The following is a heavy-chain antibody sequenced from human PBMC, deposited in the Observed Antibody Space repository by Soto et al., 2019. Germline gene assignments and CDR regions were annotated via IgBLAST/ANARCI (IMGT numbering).Heavy chain of an antibody. CDR1: GFTFSSYA. V-gene: IGHV3-23*01. J-gene: IGHJ4*02. D-gene: IGHD2-2*01. CDR3: AKDGGDCSSTSCSPLREFDY. Sequence: GGSLRLSCAASGFTFSSYAMSWVRQAPGKGLEWVSAISGSGGSTYYADSEKGRFTISRDNSKNTLYLQMNSLRAEDTALYYCAKDGGDCSSTSCSPLREFDYWGQGTLVTVSS. CDR2: ISGSGGST.